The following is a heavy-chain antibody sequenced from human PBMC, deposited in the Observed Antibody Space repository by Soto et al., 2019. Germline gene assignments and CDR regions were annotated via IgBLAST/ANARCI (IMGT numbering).Heavy chain of an antibody. CDR2: INHSGST. Sequence: SETLSLTCAVYGGSFSGYYWTWIRQPPGTGLEWIGEINHSGSTNYNPSLKSRVTISVDTSKNQFSLKLTSVTAADTAVYYCARVVYGGNGFDYWGRGTLVTVSS. J-gene: IGHJ4*02. V-gene: IGHV4-34*01. CDR3: ARVVYGGNGFDY. D-gene: IGHD4-17*01. CDR1: GGSFSGYY.